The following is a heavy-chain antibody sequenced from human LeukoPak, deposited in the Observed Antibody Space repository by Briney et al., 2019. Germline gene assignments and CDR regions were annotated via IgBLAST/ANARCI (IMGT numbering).Heavy chain of an antibody. CDR2: IIPIFGTA. Sequence: SVKVSCRASGGTFSSYAISWVRQAPGQGLEWMGRIIPIFGTANYAQKFQGRVTITADESTSTAYMELSSLRSEDTAVYYCSTYYYDSSGYYSFDYWGQGTLVTVSS. CDR3: STYYYDSSGYYSFDY. J-gene: IGHJ4*02. CDR1: GGTFSSYA. V-gene: IGHV1-69*13. D-gene: IGHD3-22*01.